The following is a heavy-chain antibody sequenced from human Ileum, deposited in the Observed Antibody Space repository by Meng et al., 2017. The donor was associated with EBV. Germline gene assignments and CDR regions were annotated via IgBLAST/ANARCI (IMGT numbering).Heavy chain of an antibody. J-gene: IGHJ4*02. V-gene: IGHV1-69*06. Sequence: VQLVQPGAEVKKAGSSVKVCCKASEGTFSRYSISWVRQAPGQGLEWMGGIIPPFDTANYAQKFQGRVTITADKSTGTAYMELSSLRSEDTAIYYCARGGDSSGWYWYFDYWGQGTLVTVSS. CDR3: ARGGDSSGWYWYFDY. D-gene: IGHD6-19*01. CDR2: IIPPFDTA. CDR1: EGTFSRYS.